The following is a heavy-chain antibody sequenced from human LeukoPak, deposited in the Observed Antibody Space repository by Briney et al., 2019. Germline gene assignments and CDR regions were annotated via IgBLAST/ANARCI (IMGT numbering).Heavy chain of an antibody. CDR1: GFTFSIYS. D-gene: IGHD3-10*01. V-gene: IGHV3-21*01. CDR3: ARDQGGRSMVRGLGYYYSMDV. Sequence: GGSLRLSCAASGFTFSIYSMNWVRQAPGKGLEWVSSISSSSSYIYYAESVKGRFTISRDNAKNSLYLKMNRLRAEDTAVYYCARDQGGRSMVRGLGYYYSMDVWGQGTTVTVSS. J-gene: IGHJ6*02. CDR2: ISSSSSYI.